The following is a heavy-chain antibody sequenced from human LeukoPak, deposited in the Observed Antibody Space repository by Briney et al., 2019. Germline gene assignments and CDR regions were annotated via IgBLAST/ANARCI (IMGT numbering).Heavy chain of an antibody. V-gene: IGHV1-8*03. Sequence: ASVKVSCKASGYTFTSYDINWVRQATGQGLEWMGWMNPNSGNTGYAQKFQGRVTITRNTSISTAYMELSSLRSEDTAVYYCARAPLSSSWPYDAFDIWGQGTMVTVSS. CDR1: GYTFTSYD. J-gene: IGHJ3*02. CDR3: ARAPLSSSWPYDAFDI. D-gene: IGHD6-13*01. CDR2: MNPNSGNT.